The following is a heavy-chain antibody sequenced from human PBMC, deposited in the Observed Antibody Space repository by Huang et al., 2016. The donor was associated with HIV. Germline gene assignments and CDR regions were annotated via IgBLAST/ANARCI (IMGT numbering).Heavy chain of an antibody. J-gene: IGHJ4*02. D-gene: IGHD2-8*01. Sequence: QVQLQQWGAGLLKPSETLSLTCAVYGGSISGFYWTWIRQPPGKGREWLGEINPVGNTNYDPTLKSRVTISEDTSKNQFSLKLISVTAADTSVYYCARVEYAHGSRRLLYWGQGTLVTVST. CDR3: ARVEYAHGSRRLLY. V-gene: IGHV4-34*01. CDR2: INPVGNT. CDR1: GGSISGFY.